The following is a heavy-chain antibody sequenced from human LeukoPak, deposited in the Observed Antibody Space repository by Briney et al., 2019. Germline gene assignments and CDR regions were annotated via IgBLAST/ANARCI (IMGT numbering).Heavy chain of an antibody. CDR2: IIPIFGTA. CDR1: GGTFSSYA. CDR3: ARDTGPYCSSTSCYALDY. Sequence: ASVKVSCTASGGTFSSYAISWVRQAPGQGLEWMGGIIPIFGTANYAQKFHGRVTITADESTSTAYMELSSLRSEDTAVYYCARDTGPYCSSTSCYALDYWGQGTLVTVSS. J-gene: IGHJ4*02. V-gene: IGHV1-69*01. D-gene: IGHD2-2*01.